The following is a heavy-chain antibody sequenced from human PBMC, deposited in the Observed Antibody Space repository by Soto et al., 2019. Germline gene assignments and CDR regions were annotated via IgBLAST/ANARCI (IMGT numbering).Heavy chain of an antibody. CDR3: ARYPVVVVPAANYGLDV. Sequence: QVQLQESGPGLVKPSQTLSLTCSVSGVSVSSDIYYWSWIRHHPGKGLEWIGYIYYSGNTYYNPSLGGRVTISLDTSKNHFSLRLRSVTPADTAVYYCARYPVVVVPAANYGLDVWGQGITVTVSS. CDR1: GVSVSSDIYY. V-gene: IGHV4-31*03. D-gene: IGHD2-2*01. J-gene: IGHJ6*02. CDR2: IYYSGNT.